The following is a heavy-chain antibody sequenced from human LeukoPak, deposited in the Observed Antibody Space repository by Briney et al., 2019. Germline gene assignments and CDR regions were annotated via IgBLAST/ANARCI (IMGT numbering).Heavy chain of an antibody. D-gene: IGHD3-22*01. CDR2: INPNSGGT. V-gene: IGHV1-2*02. CDR1: GYTFTGYY. CDR3: ARWLGSYYDSSGYSARDAFDI. Sequence: GASVKVSCKASGYTFTGYYMHWVRQAPGQGLEWMGWINPNSGGTNYAQKFQGRVTMTRDTSISTAYMELSRLRSDDTAVYYCARWLGSYYDSSGYSARDAFDIWGQGTMVTVSS. J-gene: IGHJ3*02.